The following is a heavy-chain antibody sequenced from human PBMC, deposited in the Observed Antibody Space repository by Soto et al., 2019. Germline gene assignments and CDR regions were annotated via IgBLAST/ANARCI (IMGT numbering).Heavy chain of an antibody. CDR1: GFTFSSYA. CDR3: AKFRITIFGVVINGVPFDY. CDR2: ISGSGGST. Sequence: PGGSLRLSCAASGFTFSSYAMSWVRQAPGKGLEWVSAISGSGGSTYYADSVKGRFTISRDNSKNTLYLQMNSLRAEDTAVYYCAKFRITIFGVVINGVPFDYWGQGTLVTVSS. J-gene: IGHJ4*02. D-gene: IGHD3-3*01. V-gene: IGHV3-23*01.